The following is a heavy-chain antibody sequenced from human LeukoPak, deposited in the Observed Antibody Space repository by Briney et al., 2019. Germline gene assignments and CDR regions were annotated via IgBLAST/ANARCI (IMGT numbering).Heavy chain of an antibody. D-gene: IGHD3-10*01. J-gene: IGHJ3*02. Sequence: GGSLRLSCAASGFTFSSYSMNWVRQAPGKGLEWVSSISSSSSYIYYADSVKGRFTISRDNAKNSLYLQMNSLRAEDTAVYYCAKEYYSKGSLGEGAFDIWGQGTMVTVSS. CDR2: ISSSSSYI. V-gene: IGHV3-21*01. CDR1: GFTFSSYS. CDR3: AKEYYSKGSLGEGAFDI.